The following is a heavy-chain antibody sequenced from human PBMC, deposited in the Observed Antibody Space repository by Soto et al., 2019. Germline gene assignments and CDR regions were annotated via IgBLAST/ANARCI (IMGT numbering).Heavy chain of an antibody. CDR1: RFTFSTYA. D-gene: IGHD6-19*01. CDR2: ISYDGSTT. V-gene: IGHV3-30-3*01. CDR3: ATEAVAATFFDH. Sequence: GGSLRLSCAASRFTFSTYAMHWVRQAPGKGLEWVAVISYDGSTTHYGDSVKGRFTISRDNSKNTLFLQMNSLRVEDTAVYYCATEAVAATFFDHWGQGTLVTVSS. J-gene: IGHJ4*02.